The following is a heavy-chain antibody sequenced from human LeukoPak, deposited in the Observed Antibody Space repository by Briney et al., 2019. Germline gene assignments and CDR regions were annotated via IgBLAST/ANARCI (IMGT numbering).Heavy chain of an antibody. J-gene: IGHJ4*02. CDR2: LSGGGGVA. D-gene: IGHD6-13*01. Sequence: GGSLRLSCAASGFTFSSYVMTWVRQPPGKGLEWVSSLSGGGGVAYYADSVKGRFTISRDNSKNTLYLQMNSLRAEDTAVYYCARDRAAADLDYWGQGTLVTVSS. V-gene: IGHV3-23*01. CDR3: ARDRAAADLDY. CDR1: GFTFSSYV.